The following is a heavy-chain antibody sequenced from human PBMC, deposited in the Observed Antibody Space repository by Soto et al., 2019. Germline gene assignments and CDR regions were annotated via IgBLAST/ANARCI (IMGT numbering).Heavy chain of an antibody. CDR2: ISWNSGSI. D-gene: IGHD2-15*01. J-gene: IGHJ4*02. CDR1: GFTFDDYA. CDR3: AKAQTLVVAATPFDY. V-gene: IGHV3-9*01. Sequence: EVQLGESGGGLVQPGRSLRLSCAASGFTFDDYAMHWVRQAPGKGLEWVSGISWNSGSIGYADSVKGRFTISRDNAKNSLYLQMNSLRAEDTALYYCAKAQTLVVAATPFDYWGQGTLVTVSS.